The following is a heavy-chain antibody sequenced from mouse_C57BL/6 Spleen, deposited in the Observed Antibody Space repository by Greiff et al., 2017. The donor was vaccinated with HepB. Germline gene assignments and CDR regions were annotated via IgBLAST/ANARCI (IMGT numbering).Heavy chain of an antibody. D-gene: IGHD2-4*01. CDR3: ARYDYDRYAMDY. CDR1: GYTFTSYW. Sequence: QVHVKQPGAELVKPGASVKLSCKASGYTFTSYWMHWVKQRPGQGLEWIGMIHPNSGSTNNNEKFKSKATLTVDKSSSTAYMQLSSLTSEDSAVYYCARYDYDRYAMDYWGQGTSVTVSS. V-gene: IGHV1-64*01. CDR2: IHPNSGST. J-gene: IGHJ4*01.